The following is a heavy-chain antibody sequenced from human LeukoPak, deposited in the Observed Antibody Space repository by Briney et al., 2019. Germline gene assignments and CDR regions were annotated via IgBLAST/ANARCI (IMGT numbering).Heavy chain of an antibody. J-gene: IGHJ4*02. CDR2: IKGDGSST. CDR3: AKDGSGSSEVDYYFDY. V-gene: IGHV3-74*01. D-gene: IGHD1-26*01. CDR1: GFTFSSYW. Sequence: GGSLRHSCAASGFTFSSYWMHWVRQAPGKGLVWVSRIKGDGSSTSYADSVKGRFTISRDNAKNTLYLQMNSLRAEDTAVYYCAKDGSGSSEVDYYFDYWGQGTLVTVSS.